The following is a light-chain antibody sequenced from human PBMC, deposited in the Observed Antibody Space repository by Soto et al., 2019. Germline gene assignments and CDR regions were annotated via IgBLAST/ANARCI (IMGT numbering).Light chain of an antibody. CDR3: HQYGDSSWT. V-gene: IGKV3-20*01. CDR1: QSLSSTY. CDR2: GAS. Sequence: EIFVTQSPATLSLSPGERATLSFRASQSLSSTYLAWYQHKPGQAPRLLIYGASSRATGIPDRFSGSGSGTDFTLSISRLEPEDLGVYYCHQYGDSSWTFGQGTKVDIK. J-gene: IGKJ1*01.